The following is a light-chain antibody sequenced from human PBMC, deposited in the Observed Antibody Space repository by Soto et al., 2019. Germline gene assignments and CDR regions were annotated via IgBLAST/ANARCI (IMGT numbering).Light chain of an antibody. Sequence: DIQMTQSPSTLSASVGDRVTITCRASQIISNWLAWYQQKPGKAPKLLIYKASSLESGVPSRFSGSGSGTEFTLTISSLQPDDFATYYCQQYNNYWTFGQGTKVEIK. J-gene: IGKJ1*01. V-gene: IGKV1-5*03. CDR2: KAS. CDR1: QIISNW. CDR3: QQYNNYWT.